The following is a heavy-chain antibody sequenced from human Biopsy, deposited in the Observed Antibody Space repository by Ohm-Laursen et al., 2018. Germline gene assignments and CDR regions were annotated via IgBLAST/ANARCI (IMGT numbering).Heavy chain of an antibody. CDR1: GGSISSDY. CDR2: IYYSGST. CDR3: ARATNSTGWPYYYFYGMDV. Sequence: TLSLTCSVSGGSISSDYWSWIRQTPGKGLEWIGYIYYSGSTNYNPSLKSRVTISVDTSKNQFSLRLNSVTAADTAVYYCARATNSTGWPYYYFYGMDVWGQGTAVTVSS. D-gene: IGHD2/OR15-2a*01. V-gene: IGHV4-59*01. J-gene: IGHJ6*02.